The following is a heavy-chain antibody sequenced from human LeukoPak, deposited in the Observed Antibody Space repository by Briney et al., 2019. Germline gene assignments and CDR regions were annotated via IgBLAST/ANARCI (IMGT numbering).Heavy chain of an antibody. J-gene: IGHJ4*02. CDR2: ISSSSSTI. CDR1: GFTFSSYN. CDR3: ARAQYYSDSTGYYYLHY. Sequence: GSLRLSCVGSGFTFSSYNMNWVRQAPGKGLEWVSYISSSSSTIYYADSVKGRFTISRDNAKNSLYLQTNSLRAEDTAVYYCARAQYYSDSTGYYYLHYWGQGTLVTVSS. V-gene: IGHV3-48*01. D-gene: IGHD3-22*01.